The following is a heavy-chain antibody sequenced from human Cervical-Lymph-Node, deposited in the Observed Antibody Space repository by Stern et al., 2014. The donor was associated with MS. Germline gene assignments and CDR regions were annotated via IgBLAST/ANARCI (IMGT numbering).Heavy chain of an antibody. Sequence: ITLKESGPALVKPTQTLTLTCNFSGFSLTTSGMRLNWIRQPPGKALELLARIDWNDEKFYITSLKTRLTISRDTSHSQVFLTMTNMDPVDTATYYCARIQWSIIDYWGQGILVTVSS. CDR3: ARIQWSIIDY. J-gene: IGHJ4*02. D-gene: IGHD2-15*01. CDR1: GFSLTTSGMR. V-gene: IGHV2-70*04. CDR2: IDWNDEK.